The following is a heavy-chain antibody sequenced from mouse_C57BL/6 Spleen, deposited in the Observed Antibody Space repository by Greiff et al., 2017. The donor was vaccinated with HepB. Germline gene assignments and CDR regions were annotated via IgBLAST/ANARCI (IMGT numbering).Heavy chain of an antibody. CDR2: ISSGSSTI. J-gene: IGHJ4*01. D-gene: IGHD2-4*01. CDR3: AIYDYDVRYAMDY. CDR1: GFTFSDYG. Sequence: EVQLVESGGGLVKPGGSLKLSCAASGFTFSDYGMHWVRQAPEKGLEWVAYISSGSSTIYYADTVKGRFTISRDNAKNTLFLQMTSLRSEDTAMYYCAIYDYDVRYAMDYWGQGTSVTVSS. V-gene: IGHV5-17*01.